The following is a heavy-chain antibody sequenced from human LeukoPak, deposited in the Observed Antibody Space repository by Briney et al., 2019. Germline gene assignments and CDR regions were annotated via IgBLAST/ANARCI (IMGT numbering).Heavy chain of an antibody. V-gene: IGHV3-30*18. CDR2: ISYDGTNK. CDR3: AKYPGGFTGIVNYYHMDV. Sequence: GGSLRLSCAASGFTFSSYGMHRVRQAPGKGLEWVAVISYDGTNKYYTDSVKGRFTISRDNSKNTLFLQMNSLRAEDTALYYCAKYPGGFTGIVNYYHMDVWGKGTTVTVSS. J-gene: IGHJ6*03. CDR1: GFTFSSYG. D-gene: IGHD1-26*01.